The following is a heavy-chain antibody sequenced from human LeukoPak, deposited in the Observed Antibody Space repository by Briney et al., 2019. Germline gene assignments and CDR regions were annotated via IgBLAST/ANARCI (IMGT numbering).Heavy chain of an antibody. CDR1: GFTFSSYA. J-gene: IGHJ1*01. V-gene: IGHV3-23*01. CDR3: AKDQKEVVADFGHFQH. D-gene: IGHD2-15*01. CDR2: ISGSGGST. Sequence: GGSLRLSCAASGFTFSSYAMSWVRQAPGKGLEWVSAISGSGGSTYYADSVKGRFTISRDNSKNTLYLQMNSLRAEDTAVYYCAKDQKEVVADFGHFQHWGQGTLVTLSS.